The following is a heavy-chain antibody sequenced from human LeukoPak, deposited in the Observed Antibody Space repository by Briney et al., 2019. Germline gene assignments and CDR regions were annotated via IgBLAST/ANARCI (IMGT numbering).Heavy chain of an antibody. CDR3: ARPGARFNAFDI. Sequence: PSETLSLTCTVSGGFISSYYWSWIRPPPGKGLEWIGYIYYSGSTNYNPSLKSRVTISVDTSKNQFSLKLSTVPVADTAVYYCARPGARFNAFDIWGQGTMFTVSS. CDR2: IYYSGST. CDR1: GGFISSYY. V-gene: IGHV4-59*08. D-gene: IGHD1-26*01. J-gene: IGHJ3*02.